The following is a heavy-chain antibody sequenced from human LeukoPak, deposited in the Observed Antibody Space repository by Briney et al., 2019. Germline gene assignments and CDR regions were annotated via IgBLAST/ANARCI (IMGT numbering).Heavy chain of an antibody. CDR2: IYYSGST. J-gene: IGHJ4*02. D-gene: IGHD3-10*01. Sequence: KPSETLSLTCTVSGGSISSHYWSWIRQPPGKGLEWIGYIYYSGSTNYNPSLKSQVTISVDTSKNQYSLKLSSVTAADTAVYYCARHRAESYYGSGRLDYWGQGTLVTVSS. CDR1: GGSISSHY. CDR3: ARHRAESYYGSGRLDY. V-gene: IGHV4-59*11.